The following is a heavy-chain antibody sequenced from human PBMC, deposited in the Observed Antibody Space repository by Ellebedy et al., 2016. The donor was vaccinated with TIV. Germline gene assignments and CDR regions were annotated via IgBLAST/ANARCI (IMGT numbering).Heavy chain of an antibody. CDR2: IKQDGSEK. CDR3: ARDQGDYYDSSPPSY. Sequence: GESLKISCAASGFTFSSYWMSWVRQAPGKGLEWVANIKQDGSEKYYVDSVKGRFTISRDNAKNSLYLQMNSLRAEDTAVYYCARDQGDYYDSSPPSYWGQGTLVTVSS. D-gene: IGHD3-22*01. V-gene: IGHV3-7*01. J-gene: IGHJ4*02. CDR1: GFTFSSYW.